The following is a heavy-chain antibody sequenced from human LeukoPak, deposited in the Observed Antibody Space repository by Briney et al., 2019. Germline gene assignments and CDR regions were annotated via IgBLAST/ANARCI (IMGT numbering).Heavy chain of an antibody. J-gene: IGHJ4*02. CDR3: ARPTYYYDSSGYFDYFDY. D-gene: IGHD3-22*01. V-gene: IGHV5-51*01. CDR2: IYPGDSDT. Sequence: GESLKISCKGSGYSFTSYWIGWVRQMPGKGLEWMGIIYPGDSDTRYSPSFQGQVTISADKSISTAYLQWSSLEASDTAMYYRARPTYYYDSSGYFDYFDYWGQGTLVTVSS. CDR1: GYSFTSYW.